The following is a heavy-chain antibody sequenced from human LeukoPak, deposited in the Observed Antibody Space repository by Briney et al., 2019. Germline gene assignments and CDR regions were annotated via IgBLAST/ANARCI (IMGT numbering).Heavy chain of an antibody. J-gene: IGHJ6*02. CDR3: ARGYCSSTSCYFWGYYYGMDV. D-gene: IGHD2-2*01. CDR1: GGSFSGYY. Sequence: PSETLSLTCAVYGGSFSGYYWSWIRQPPGKGLEWIGEINHSGSTNYNPSLKSRVTISVDTSKNQFSLKLSSVTAADTAVYYCARGYCSSTSCYFWGYYYGMDVWGRGTTVTVSS. V-gene: IGHV4-34*01. CDR2: INHSGST.